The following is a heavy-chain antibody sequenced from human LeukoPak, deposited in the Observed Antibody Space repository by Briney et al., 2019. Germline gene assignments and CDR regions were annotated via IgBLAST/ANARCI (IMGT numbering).Heavy chain of an antibody. J-gene: IGHJ4*02. D-gene: IGHD4-17*01. V-gene: IGHV4-59*01. Sequence: KSSETLSLTCTVPGGSISSYYWSWIRQPPGKGLEWIGYIYYSGMTNYNPSLKSRVTISLDTSKNQFSLKLSSVTAADTAVYYCASADYDDYYIDFWGQGTLVTVTS. CDR1: GGSISSYY. CDR2: IYYSGMT. CDR3: ASADYDDYYIDF.